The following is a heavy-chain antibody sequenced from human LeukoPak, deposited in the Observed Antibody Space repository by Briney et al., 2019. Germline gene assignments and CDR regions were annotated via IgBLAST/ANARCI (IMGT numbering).Heavy chain of an antibody. J-gene: IGHJ6*03. D-gene: IGHD5-12*01. CDR3: ARVHGGYGSYYYYYYMDV. Sequence: SETLSLTCAVYGGSFSSYYWSWIRQPAGKGLEWIGRIYTSGSTNYNPSLKSRVTMSVDTSKNQFSLKLSSVTAADTAVYYCARVHGGYGSYYYYYYMDVWGKGTTVTVSS. CDR2: IYTSGST. V-gene: IGHV4-59*10. CDR1: GGSFSSYY.